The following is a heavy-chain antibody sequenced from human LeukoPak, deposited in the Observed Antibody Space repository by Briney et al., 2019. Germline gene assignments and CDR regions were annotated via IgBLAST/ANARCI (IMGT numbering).Heavy chain of an antibody. CDR1: GGSLSGYY. J-gene: IGHJ6*03. Sequence: PSETLSLTCAVSGGSLSGYYWTWIRQPPGKGLEWIGEINHSGSTNYNPSLKSRVTISVDTSRKQFFLRLSSVTAADTAMYYCKGGNYYYYYYMDVWGKGTTVTVSS. CDR2: INHSGST. V-gene: IGHV4-34*01. CDR3: KGGNYYYYYYMDV. D-gene: IGHD1-26*01.